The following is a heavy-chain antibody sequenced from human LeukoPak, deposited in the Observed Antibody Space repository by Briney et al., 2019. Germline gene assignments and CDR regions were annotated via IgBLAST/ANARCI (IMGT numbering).Heavy chain of an antibody. CDR1: GYSISSGYY. J-gene: IGHJ4*02. CDR2: IYHSGSS. D-gene: IGHD1-26*01. V-gene: IGHV4-38-2*02. CDR3: ARAGVGATAFDY. Sequence: KPSETLSLTCTVSGYSISSGYYWGWIRQPPGKGLEWIGRIYHSGSSHYNPPLKSRVTISVDTSKDQFSLKLSSVTATDTAVYYCARAGVGATAFDYWGQGTLVTVSS.